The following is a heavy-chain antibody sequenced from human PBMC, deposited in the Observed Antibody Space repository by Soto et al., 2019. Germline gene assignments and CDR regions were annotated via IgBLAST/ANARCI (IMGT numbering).Heavy chain of an antibody. Sequence: QVQLVESGGGVVQPERSQRLSCEASKFTFRTYVMHWVRQAPGKGLEWVALISFDGTNQYYADSVKGRFTISRDNSKNTMYLQMNSLRPEDTAVYYSAREMIPMIMGGMSAMDVWGQGTTVTVSS. CDR1: KFTFRTYV. CDR2: ISFDGTNQ. D-gene: IGHD3-22*01. J-gene: IGHJ6*02. V-gene: IGHV3-30*04. CDR3: AREMIPMIMGGMSAMDV.